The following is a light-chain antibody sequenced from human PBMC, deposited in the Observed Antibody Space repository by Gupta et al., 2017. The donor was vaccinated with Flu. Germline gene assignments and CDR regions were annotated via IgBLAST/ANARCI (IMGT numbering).Light chain of an antibody. CDR3: QQYDNLPIT. V-gene: IGKV1-33*01. J-gene: IGKJ5*01. Sequence: IQMTKSPSSLSAAVGDRVTITCQASQDISNYLNWYQQKPGKAPKLLIYDASNWDTGVPPRFSGSGSGTDFTLTISSLQPEDIATYYCQQYDNLPITFGQGTRLE. CDR1: QDISNY. CDR2: DAS.